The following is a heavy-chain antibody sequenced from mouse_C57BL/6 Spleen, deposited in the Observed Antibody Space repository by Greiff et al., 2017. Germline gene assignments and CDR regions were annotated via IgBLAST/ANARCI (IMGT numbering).Heavy chain of an antibody. CDR1: GYTFTDSY. CDR3: ATDYDYDGGNGDY. Sequence: VQLQQSGPELVKPGASVKISCKASGYTFTDSYMNWVKQSHGKSLEWIGDINPNHGGTSYNQQFKGKATLTVDKSSSTAYMELRSLTSEDSAVYDCATDYDYDGGNGDYWGQGTTLTVSS. J-gene: IGHJ2*01. V-gene: IGHV1-26*01. CDR2: INPNHGGT. D-gene: IGHD2-4*01.